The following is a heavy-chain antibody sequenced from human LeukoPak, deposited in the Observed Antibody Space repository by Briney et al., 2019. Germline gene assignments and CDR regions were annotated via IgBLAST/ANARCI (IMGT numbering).Heavy chain of an antibody. J-gene: IGHJ3*02. Sequence: GGSLRLSCAASGFTFSSYSMNWVRQAPGKGLEWVAVISYDGSNKYYADSVKGRFTISRDNSKNTLYLQMNSLRAEDTAVYYCAKRMLEWSSGAFDIWGQGTMVTVSS. CDR1: GFTFSSYS. D-gene: IGHD3-3*01. V-gene: IGHV3-30*18. CDR3: AKRMLEWSSGAFDI. CDR2: ISYDGSNK.